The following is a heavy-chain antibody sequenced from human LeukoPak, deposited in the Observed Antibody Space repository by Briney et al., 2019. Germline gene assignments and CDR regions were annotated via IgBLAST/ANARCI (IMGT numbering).Heavy chain of an antibody. CDR3: ASPQRITMIVVVIPDAFDI. CDR1: GFTFSSYA. D-gene: IGHD3-22*01. V-gene: IGHV3-23*01. CDR2: ISGSGGST. Sequence: GGSLRLSCAASGFTFSSYAMSWVRQAPGKGLEWVSAISGSGGSTYYADSVKGRFTISRDNSKNTLYLQMNSLRAEDTAVYYCASPQRITMIVVVIPDAFDIWGQGTMVTVSS. J-gene: IGHJ3*02.